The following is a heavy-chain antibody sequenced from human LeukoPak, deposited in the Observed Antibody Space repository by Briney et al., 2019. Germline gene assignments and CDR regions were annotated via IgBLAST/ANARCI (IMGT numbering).Heavy chain of an antibody. CDR1: GYTFTGYY. CDR3: ARGSAALAGTY. Sequence: ASVKVSCKASGYTFTGYYMHWVRQAPGQGLEWMGGINPSGGSPSYAQRFQGRVTMTRDTSTSTVYMELSSLRSEDTAVYYCARGSAALAGTYWGQGTLVTVSS. J-gene: IGHJ4*02. CDR2: INPSGGSP. V-gene: IGHV1-46*01. D-gene: IGHD6-19*01.